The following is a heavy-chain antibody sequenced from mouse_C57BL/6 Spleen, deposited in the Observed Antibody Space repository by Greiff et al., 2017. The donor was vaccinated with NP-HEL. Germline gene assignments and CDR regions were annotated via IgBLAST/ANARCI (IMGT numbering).Heavy chain of an antibody. CDR1: GYTFTSYW. D-gene: IGHD2-4*01. J-gene: IGHJ4*01. Sequence: QVQLQQPGAELVKPGASVKLSCKASGYTFTSYWMHWVKQRPGQGLEWIGMIHPNSGSTNYNEKFKSKATLTVDKSSSTAYMQLSSLTSEDSAVYYCARMGGDYDYAMDYWGQGTSVTVSS. CDR3: ARMGGDYDYAMDY. V-gene: IGHV1-64*01. CDR2: IHPNSGST.